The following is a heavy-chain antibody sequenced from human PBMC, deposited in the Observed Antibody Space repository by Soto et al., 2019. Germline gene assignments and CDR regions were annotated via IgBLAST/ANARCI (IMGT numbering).Heavy chain of an antibody. J-gene: IGHJ5*02. CDR1: GYSFTNIG. D-gene: IGHD3-16*01. CDR2: MNAGTGDT. CDR3: ARMATFGALNWFDP. V-gene: IGHV1-8*01. Sequence: ASVKVSCKASGYSFTNIGVSWVRQATGQGLEWMGWMNAGTGDTGYAQKFQGRVTMTRDISIATAYMELSSLRSDDTAIYYCARMATFGALNWFDPWGQGTLVTVSS.